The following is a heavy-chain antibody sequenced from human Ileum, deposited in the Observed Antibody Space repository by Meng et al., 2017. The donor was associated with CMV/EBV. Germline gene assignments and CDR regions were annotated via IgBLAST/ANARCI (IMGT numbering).Heavy chain of an antibody. V-gene: IGHV1-2*06. Sequence: ASGYTLTGHYMHWVRQAPGQGLEWMGRINPNSGATNDAQKFQGRVTLTRDTSISTAYMELSSLRSDDTAVYYCARSFNWNAGRGFDYWGQGTLVTVSS. J-gene: IGHJ4*02. D-gene: IGHD1-20*01. CDR2: INPNSGAT. CDR1: GYTLTGHY. CDR3: ARSFNWNAGRGFDY.